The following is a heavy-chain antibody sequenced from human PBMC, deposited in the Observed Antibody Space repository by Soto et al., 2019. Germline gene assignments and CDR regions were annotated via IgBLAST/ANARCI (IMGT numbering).Heavy chain of an antibody. D-gene: IGHD2-21*02. V-gene: IGHV3-53*01. Sequence: EVQLVESGGGLIQPGGSLRLSCAASGFTISGNYITWVRQAPGKGLEWVSVIFSGDNTFYSDSVKGRFTISRDSSKNTVYLQMNRLRGDDTADYFCATGLTLPVRPSFDTWGQGTLLTVSS. CDR1: GFTISGNY. J-gene: IGHJ5*02. CDR3: ATGLTLPVRPSFDT. CDR2: IFSGDNT.